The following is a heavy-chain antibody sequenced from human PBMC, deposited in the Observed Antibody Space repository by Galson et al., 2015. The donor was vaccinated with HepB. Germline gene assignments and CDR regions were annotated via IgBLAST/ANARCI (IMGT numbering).Heavy chain of an antibody. CDR1: GFTFRTYA. D-gene: IGHD3/OR15-3a*01. CDR3: ARGGGPEKGNVFLGVGVDW. J-gene: IGHJ4*02. Sequence: SLRLSCAASGFTFRTYAMHWVRQAPGKGLEWVAVITYDGSNEDYTDSVKGRFTISRDNSKNTLYLQMVNLRPEDTAVYYCARGGGPEKGNVFLGVGVDWWGQGTLVIVSS. CDR2: ITYDGSNE. V-gene: IGHV3-30-3*01.